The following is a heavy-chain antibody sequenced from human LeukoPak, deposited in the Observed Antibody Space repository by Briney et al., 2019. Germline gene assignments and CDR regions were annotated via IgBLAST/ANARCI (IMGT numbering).Heavy chain of an antibody. CDR1: GFTFSSFW. J-gene: IGHJ4*02. CDR2: IKGDGSST. V-gene: IGHV3-74*01. D-gene: IGHD3-10*01. CDR3: EKEIGGGSPY. Sequence: GGSLRLSCAASGFTFSSFWMHWVRQAPGKGLVWVAGIKGDGSSTTYADSVKGRFSISRDNAKNTLYLQMNSLRAEDTAVYYCEKEIGGGSPYWGQGTLLTVSS.